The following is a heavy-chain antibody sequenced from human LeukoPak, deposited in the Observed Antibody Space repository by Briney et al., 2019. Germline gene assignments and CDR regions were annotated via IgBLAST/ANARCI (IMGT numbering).Heavy chain of an antibody. CDR3: ARNDAFDI. V-gene: IGHV5-51*01. CDR1: GXSFASYW. CDR2: IYPGDSDT. Sequence: GESLKISCQGSGXSFASYWSGWVRQMPGKGLEWMGIIYPGDSDTRYSPSFQGQVTISADKSISTAYLQWTSLKASDTAMYYCARNDAFDIWGQGTMVTVSS. J-gene: IGHJ3*02.